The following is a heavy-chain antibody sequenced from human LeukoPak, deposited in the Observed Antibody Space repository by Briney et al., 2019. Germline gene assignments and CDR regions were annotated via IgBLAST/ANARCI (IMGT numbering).Heavy chain of an antibody. V-gene: IGHV5-51*01. CDR3: ARLSADYVWGSYRYDYFDY. Sequence: GESLQISCQGSGSTFTSYWIGWARQLPGKGLEWMGVIYPGDSDTRYSPSFQGQVTISADKSISTAYLQWSSLKASDTAMYYCARLSADYVWGSYRYDYFDYWGQGTLVTVSS. CDR1: GSTFTSYW. J-gene: IGHJ4*02. CDR2: IYPGDSDT. D-gene: IGHD3-16*02.